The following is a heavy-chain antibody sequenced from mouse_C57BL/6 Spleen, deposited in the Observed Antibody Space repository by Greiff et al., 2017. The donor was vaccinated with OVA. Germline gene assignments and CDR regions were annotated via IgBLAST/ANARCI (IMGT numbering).Heavy chain of an antibody. CDR2: IDPGNGDT. Sequence: EVQLQQSGAELVRPGASVKLSCTASGFNIKDDDMHWVKQRPEQGLEWIGWIDPGNGDTEYASKFQGKATITAATSSNTAYLQLSSLTSEDTAVYYCTNGLGRGNYFDYWGQGTTLTVSS. CDR1: GFNIKDDD. J-gene: IGHJ2*01. D-gene: IGHD4-1*01. V-gene: IGHV14-4*01. CDR3: TNGLGRGNYFDY.